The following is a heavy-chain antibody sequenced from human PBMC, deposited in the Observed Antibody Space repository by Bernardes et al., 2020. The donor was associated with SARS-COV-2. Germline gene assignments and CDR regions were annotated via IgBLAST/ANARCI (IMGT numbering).Heavy chain of an antibody. CDR3: VTGGDYNY. CDR2: INPNSGDT. J-gene: IGHJ4*02. V-gene: IGHV1-2*02. Sequence: ASVKVSCKASGYIFTGQYMNWVRQAPGQGLEWMGWINPNSGDTNYAQKFQGRVTMTRDTSITTAYMEVSRLRSDDTAVYYCVTGGDYNYWGQGTLVTVSS. D-gene: IGHD2-21*02. CDR1: GYIFTGQY.